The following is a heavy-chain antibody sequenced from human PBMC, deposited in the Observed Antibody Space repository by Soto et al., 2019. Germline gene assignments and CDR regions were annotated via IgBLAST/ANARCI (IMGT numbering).Heavy chain of an antibody. V-gene: IGHV3-23*01. J-gene: IGHJ4*02. CDR1: GVTFWSRA. D-gene: IGHD3-10*01. CDR2: ITDNGGDT. Sequence: GSLRVSCLASGVTFWSRAMIWVRQAPGEGLEWVSTITDNGGDTKSADSVRGRFTISRDNSKNTLYLQMRSLRAEDSAVYYCARGSTDSYPGSRIFDFWGRGTLVTVSS. CDR3: ARGSTDSYPGSRIFDF.